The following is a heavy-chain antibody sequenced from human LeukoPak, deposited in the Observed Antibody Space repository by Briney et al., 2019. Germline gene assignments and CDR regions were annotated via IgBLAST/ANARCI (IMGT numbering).Heavy chain of an antibody. Sequence: GGSLRLSCAASGFTFSNYGMSWVRQATGKGLEWASGISGSGGSTYYADSVKGRFTISRDNFKNTLYLQMNSLRAEDTAVYYCAKDASDIVVVPDSRLDYWGQGTLVTVSS. CDR1: GFTFSNYG. CDR2: ISGSGGST. J-gene: IGHJ4*02. V-gene: IGHV3-23*01. D-gene: IGHD2-2*01. CDR3: AKDASDIVVVPDSRLDY.